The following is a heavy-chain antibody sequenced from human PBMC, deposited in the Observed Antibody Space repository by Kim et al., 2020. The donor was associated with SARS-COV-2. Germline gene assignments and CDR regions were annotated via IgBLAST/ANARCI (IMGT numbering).Heavy chain of an antibody. CDR1: GFTFSSYG. D-gene: IGHD3-10*01. CDR3: AKDRWVTMVRGVISAF. CDR2: ISYDGSNK. Sequence: GGSLRLSCAASGFTFSSYGMHWVRQAPGKGLEWVAVISYDGSNKYYADSVKGRFTISRDNSKNTLYLQMNSLRAEDTAVYYCAKDRWVTMVRGVISAF. J-gene: IGHJ3*01. V-gene: IGHV3-30*18.